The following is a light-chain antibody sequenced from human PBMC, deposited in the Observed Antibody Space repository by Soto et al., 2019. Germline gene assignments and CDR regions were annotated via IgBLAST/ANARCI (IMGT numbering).Light chain of an antibody. CDR3: SSYTSSSTL. V-gene: IGLV2-14*01. Sequence: QSVLTQPASVSGSPGPSITISCTGTSSDVGSYNYVSWYQQHPGKAPKLMIYEVSDRPSGISSRFSGSKSGNTASLTISELQTEDEADYYCSSYTSSSTLFGTGTKVTVL. CDR2: EVS. CDR1: SSDVGSYNY. J-gene: IGLJ1*01.